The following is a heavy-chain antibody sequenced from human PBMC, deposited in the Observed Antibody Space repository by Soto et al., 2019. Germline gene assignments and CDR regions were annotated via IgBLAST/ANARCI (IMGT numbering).Heavy chain of an antibody. CDR3: ARQPYYYDSRGYWRRDWFDP. D-gene: IGHD3-22*01. V-gene: IGHV5-10-1*01. CDR1: VYSFTSCW. J-gene: IGHJ5*02. CDR2: IDPRDSYT. Sequence: PGQSQKIACQGSVYSFTSCWTSSVRPMPGNGLWWMGRIDPRDSYTHYSPSCQDHVTISADKSISTAYLQWISLKASDTAMYYCARQPYYYDSRGYWRRDWFDPWGQGTLVTVSS.